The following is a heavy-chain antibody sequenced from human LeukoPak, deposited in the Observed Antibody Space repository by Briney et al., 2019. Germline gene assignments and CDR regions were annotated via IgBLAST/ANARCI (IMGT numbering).Heavy chain of an antibody. D-gene: IGHD2-2*01. J-gene: IGHJ4*02. CDR2: ISGSGGGT. V-gene: IGHV3-23*01. CDR1: GFTFSSYG. CDR3: AKSRGIYCSSTSCYAPDY. Sequence: PGGSLRLSCAASGFTFSSYGMSWVRQAPGKGLEWVSAISGSGGGTYYADSVKGRFTISRDNSKNTLYLQMNSLRAEDTAVYYCAKSRGIYCSSTSCYAPDYWGQGTLVTVSS.